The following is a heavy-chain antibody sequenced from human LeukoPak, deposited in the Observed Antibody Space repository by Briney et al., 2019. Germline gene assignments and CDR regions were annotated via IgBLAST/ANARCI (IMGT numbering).Heavy chain of an antibody. J-gene: IGHJ5*02. CDR2: IYYSGST. CDR3: ATQLYSSSWGYWFDP. CDR1: GGSISSSSYY. V-gene: IGHV4-39*01. Sequence: SETLSLTCTVSGGSISSSSYYWGWIRQPPGKGLEWIGSIYYSGSTYYNPSLRSRVTISVDTSKNQFSLKLSSVTAADTAVYYCATQLYSSSWGYWFDPWGQGTLVTVSS. D-gene: IGHD6-6*01.